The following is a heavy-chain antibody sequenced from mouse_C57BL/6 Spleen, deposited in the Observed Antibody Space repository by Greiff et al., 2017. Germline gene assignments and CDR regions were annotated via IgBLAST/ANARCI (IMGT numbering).Heavy chain of an antibody. J-gene: IGHJ2*01. CDR3: ARAMVTTTSFDY. D-gene: IGHD2-2*01. CDR2: IYPGSGST. CDR1: GYTFTSYW. V-gene: IGHV1-55*01. Sequence: QVQLKQPGAELVKPGASVKMSCKASGYTFTSYWITWVKQRPGQGLEWIGDIYPGSGSTNYNEKFKSKATLTVDTSSSTAYMQLSSLTSEDSAVYYCARAMVTTTSFDYGGQGTTLTVSS.